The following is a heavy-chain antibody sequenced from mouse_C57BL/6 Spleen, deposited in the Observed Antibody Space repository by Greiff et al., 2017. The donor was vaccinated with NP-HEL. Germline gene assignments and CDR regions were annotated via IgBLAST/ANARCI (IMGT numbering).Heavy chain of an antibody. D-gene: IGHD1-1*01. CDR1: GFSLTSYG. J-gene: IGHJ4*01. CDR3: AKRGGSSYSYYYAMDY. CDR2: IWGGGST. V-gene: IGHV2-9*01. Sequence: QVQLQQSGPGLVAPSQSLSITCTVSGFSLTSYGVDWVRQPPGKGLEWLGVIWGGGSTNYNSALMSRLSISKDNSKSQVFLKMNSLQTDDTAMYYWAKRGGSSYSYYYAMDYWGTGTSVTVSS.